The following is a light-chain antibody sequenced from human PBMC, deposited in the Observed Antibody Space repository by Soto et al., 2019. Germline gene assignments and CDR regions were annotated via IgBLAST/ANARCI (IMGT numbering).Light chain of an antibody. CDR2: SNN. CDR3: AACDDSLNGVV. Sequence: QSVLTQPPSASGTPGQRVTISCSGSSSKIGSNTVNWYQQLPGTAPKLLIYSNNQRPSGVPDRFSGSKSGTSASLAISGLQSEDEADYYCAACDDSLNGVVFGGGTKLTVL. J-gene: IGLJ2*01. CDR1: SSKIGSNT. V-gene: IGLV1-44*01.